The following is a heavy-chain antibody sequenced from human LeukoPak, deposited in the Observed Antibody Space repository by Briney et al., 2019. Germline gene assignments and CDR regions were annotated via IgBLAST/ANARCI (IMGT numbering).Heavy chain of an antibody. J-gene: IGHJ3*02. CDR1: GFNFMSYG. CDR3: AKLAYDASGSSRPSFDI. Sequence: GGSLRLSCAASGFNFMSYGMHWVRQAPGKGLEWVTFISYDGSKKNYAESVRGRFTISRDNSETTMFLQMSSLRAEDTGVYYCAKLAYDASGSSRPSFDIWGQGTMVSASS. D-gene: IGHD3-22*01. CDR2: ISYDGSKK. V-gene: IGHV3-30*18.